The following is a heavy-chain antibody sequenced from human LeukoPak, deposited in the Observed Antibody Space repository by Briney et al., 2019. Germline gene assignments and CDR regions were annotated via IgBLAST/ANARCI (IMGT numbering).Heavy chain of an antibody. D-gene: IGHD2-15*01. V-gene: IGHV3-48*03. Sequence: GGSLRLSCAASGFTFSSYEMNWVRQAPGKGLEWVSYISSSGSTIYYADSVKGRFTISRDNAKNSLYLQMNSLRAEDTAVDYCARGLIYCSGCSCYYDYFDHWGQGTLVTVSS. CDR1: GFTFSSYE. J-gene: IGHJ4*02. CDR2: ISSSGSTI. CDR3: ARGLIYCSGCSCYYDYFDH.